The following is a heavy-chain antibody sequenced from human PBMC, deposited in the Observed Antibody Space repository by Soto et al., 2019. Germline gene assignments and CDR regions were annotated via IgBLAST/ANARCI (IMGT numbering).Heavy chain of an antibody. V-gene: IGHV3-30-3*01. Sequence: PGGSLRLSCAASGFTFSSYAMHCVSQAPGKGLEWVAVISYDGSSKYYADSVNGRFTISRDNSKNTLYLQMNSLRAEDTAVYYCARELQGVSASHYYYGMEVWGQGTTVAVSS. CDR3: ARELQGVSASHYYYGMEV. J-gene: IGHJ6*02. CDR1: GFTFSSYA. CDR2: ISYDGSSK. D-gene: IGHD2-21*01.